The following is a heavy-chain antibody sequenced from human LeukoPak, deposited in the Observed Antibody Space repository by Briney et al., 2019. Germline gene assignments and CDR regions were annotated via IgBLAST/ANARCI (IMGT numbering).Heavy chain of an antibody. CDR2: ISSSSYI. J-gene: IGHJ4*02. CDR3: ARDPITMVRGVRSYYFDY. CDR1: GFTFSSYS. D-gene: IGHD3-10*01. V-gene: IGHV3-21*01. Sequence: GGSLRLSCAASGFTFSSYSMNWVRQAPGKGLEWVSSISSSSYIYYADSVKGQFTISRDNAKNSLYLQMNSLRAEDTAVYYCARDPITMVRGVRSYYFDYWGQGTLVTVSS.